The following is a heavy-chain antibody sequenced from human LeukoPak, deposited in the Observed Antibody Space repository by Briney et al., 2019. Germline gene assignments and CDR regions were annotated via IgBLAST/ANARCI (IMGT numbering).Heavy chain of an antibody. J-gene: IGHJ4*02. D-gene: IGHD5-12*01. CDR1: GFTFSSYA. V-gene: IGHV3-64D*06. CDR3: VKDVSRYSGYDPIFDY. CDR2: ISSNGGST. Sequence: GGSLRLSCSASGFTFSSYAMHWVRQAPGKGLEYVSAISSNGGSTYYADSVKGRFTISRDNSKNTLYLQMSSLRAEDTAVYYCVKDVSRYSGYDPIFDYWGQGTLVTVSS.